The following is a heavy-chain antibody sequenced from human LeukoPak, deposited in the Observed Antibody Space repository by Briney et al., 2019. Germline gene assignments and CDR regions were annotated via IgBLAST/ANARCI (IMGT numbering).Heavy chain of an antibody. Sequence: SETLSLTCAVYGGSFSGYYWSWIRQPPGKGLEWIGYIYYSGSTYYNPSLKSRVTISVDTSKNQFSLKLSSVTAADTAVYYCARAKKYCSGGSCSRWGAYFDYWGQGTLVTVSS. D-gene: IGHD2-15*01. J-gene: IGHJ4*02. V-gene: IGHV4-34*09. CDR1: GGSFSGYY. CDR2: IYYSGST. CDR3: ARAKKYCSGGSCSRWGAYFDY.